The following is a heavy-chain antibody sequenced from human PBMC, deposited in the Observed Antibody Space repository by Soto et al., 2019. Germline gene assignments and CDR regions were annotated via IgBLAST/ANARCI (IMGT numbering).Heavy chain of an antibody. CDR3: ARDTRDYYDSSGYFAWNWYFDL. J-gene: IGHJ2*01. CDR2: IYSGGST. Sequence: EVQLVESGGGLVQPGGSLRLSCAASGFTVSSNYMSWVRQAPGKGLEWVSVIYSGGSTYYADSVKGRFTISRDNSKNTLYLQMNSLRAEDTAVYYCARDTRDYYDSSGYFAWNWYFDLWGRGTLVTVSS. CDR1: GFTVSSNY. D-gene: IGHD3-22*01. V-gene: IGHV3-66*01.